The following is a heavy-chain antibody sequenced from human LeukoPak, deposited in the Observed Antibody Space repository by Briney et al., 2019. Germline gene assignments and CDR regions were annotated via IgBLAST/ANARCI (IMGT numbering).Heavy chain of an antibody. V-gene: IGHV3-48*03. CDR1: GFTLSSYE. Sequence: GGSLRLSCAASGFTLSSYEMNWVRQAPGKGLEWVSYISSSGSTIYYADSVKGRFTISRDNAKNSLYLQMNSLRAEDTAVYYCAKESIYYDSSGYYHGGLDYWGQGTLVTVSS. CDR3: AKESIYYDSSGYYHGGLDY. J-gene: IGHJ4*02. D-gene: IGHD3-22*01. CDR2: ISSSGSTI.